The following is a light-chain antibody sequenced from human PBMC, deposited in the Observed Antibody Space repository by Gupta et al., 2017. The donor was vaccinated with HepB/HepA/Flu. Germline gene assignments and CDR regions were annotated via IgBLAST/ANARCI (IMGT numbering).Light chain of an antibody. Sequence: DLQLTQSPSSLSASVGDRVTISCRASQGINNYLAWYQQKPGKAPKLLIYAAFTLQSGVPSRFSGSASGTEFTLTISSLQPEDFATYYCQQSEAYPVTFGQGTRLDLK. CDR3: QQSEAYPVT. CDR1: QGINNY. CDR2: AAF. J-gene: IGKJ5*01. V-gene: IGKV1-9*01.